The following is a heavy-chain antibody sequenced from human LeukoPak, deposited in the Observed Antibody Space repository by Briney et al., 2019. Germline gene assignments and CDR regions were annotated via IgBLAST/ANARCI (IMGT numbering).Heavy chain of an antibody. CDR3: AREGQQLVPPFDY. V-gene: IGHV4-61*02. Sequence: SETLSLTCTVSGSISSGSYYWSWIRQPAGKGLEWIGRIYVSGSTNYNPSLECRVTISVDTSKNQFSLQLTSLTAADTAVYYCAREGQQLVPPFDYWGQGTLVTVSS. CDR1: GSISSGSYY. J-gene: IGHJ4*02. D-gene: IGHD6-6*01. CDR2: IYVSGST.